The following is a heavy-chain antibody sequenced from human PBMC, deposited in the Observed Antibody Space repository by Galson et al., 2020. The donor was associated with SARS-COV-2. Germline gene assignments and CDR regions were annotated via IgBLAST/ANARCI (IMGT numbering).Heavy chain of an antibody. CDR2: IYPGDSDT. CDR1: GYSFTSYW. V-gene: IGHV5-51*01. D-gene: IGHD2-2*01. J-gene: IGHJ6*03. CDR3: ARTRPIVVVPAAPYYYYMDV. Sequence: GASLKISCKGSGYSFTSYWIGWVRQMPGKGLEWMGIIYPGDSDTRYSPSFQGQVTISADKSISTAYLQWSSLKASDTAMYYCARTRPIVVVPAAPYYYYMDVWGKGTTVTVSS.